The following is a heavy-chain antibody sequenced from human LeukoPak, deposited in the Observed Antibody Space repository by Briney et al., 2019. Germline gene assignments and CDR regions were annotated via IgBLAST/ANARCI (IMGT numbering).Heavy chain of an antibody. V-gene: IGHV1-69*04. CDR3: ARDKKGSTSCYGPGRGKCYYGMDV. Sequence: APVKVSCKASGGTFTSYAISWGPQAPGQGLEGRGRIIPIFGIANYAQKFQGRVTITADKSTSTAYMELSSLRSEDTAVYYCARDKKGSTSCYGPGRGKCYYGMDVWGQGTTVTVSS. J-gene: IGHJ6*02. CDR2: IIPIFGIA. CDR1: GGTFTSYA. D-gene: IGHD2-2*01.